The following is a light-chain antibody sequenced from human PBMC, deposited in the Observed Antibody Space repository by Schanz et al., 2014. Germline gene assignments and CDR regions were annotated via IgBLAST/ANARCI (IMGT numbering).Light chain of an antibody. V-gene: IGLV7-43*01. J-gene: IGLJ2*01. CDR3: LLKFGGVQV. Sequence: QAVVTQEPSLTVSPGGTVTLTCGSSTGVVTSGHWPYWFQQKPGQAPRALIYSTTNKRTWTPARFSGSLVGGKAALTLSGVQPEDEADYYCLLKFGGVQVFGGGTKLTVL. CDR1: TGVVTSGHW. CDR2: STT.